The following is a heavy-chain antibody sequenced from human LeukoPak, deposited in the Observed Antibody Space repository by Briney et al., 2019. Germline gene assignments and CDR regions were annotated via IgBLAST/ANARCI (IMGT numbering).Heavy chain of an antibody. CDR3: ARARGYSYKLVFDP. D-gene: IGHD5-18*01. J-gene: IGHJ5*02. Sequence: SETLSLTCTVSGGSISSSSYYWGWIRQPPGKGLEWIGSIYYSGSTYYNPSLKSRVTISVDTSKNQFSLKLSSVTAADTAVYYCARARGYSYKLVFDPWGQGTLVTVSS. V-gene: IGHV4-39*07. CDR2: IYYSGST. CDR1: GGSISSSSYY.